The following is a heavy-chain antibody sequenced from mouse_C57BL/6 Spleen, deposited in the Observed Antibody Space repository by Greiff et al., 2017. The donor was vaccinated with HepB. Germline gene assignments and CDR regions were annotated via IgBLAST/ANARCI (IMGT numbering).Heavy chain of an antibody. Sequence: EVQLQESGPGLVKPSQSLSLTCSVTGYSITSGYYWNWIRQFPGNKLEWMGYISYDGSNNYNPSLKNRISITRDTSKNQFFLKLNSVTTEDTATYYCLANWDYWYFDVWGTGTTVTVSS. CDR2: ISYDGSN. D-gene: IGHD4-1*01. CDR3: LANWDYWYFDV. CDR1: GYSITSGYY. V-gene: IGHV3-6*01. J-gene: IGHJ1*03.